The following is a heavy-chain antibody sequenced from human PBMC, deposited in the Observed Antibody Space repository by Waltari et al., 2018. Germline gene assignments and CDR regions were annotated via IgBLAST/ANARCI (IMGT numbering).Heavy chain of an antibody. J-gene: IGHJ4*02. Sequence: EVQLLESGGGLIQPGGSLRLSCAASGFVFSTNAMSWVRQLPGKGWEWVSGIGSGGGTHYTDSVKGRFTISRDNSKSSLYLQMNSLRAEDTAVYYCAKDLYWWTAADYWGQGILVTVSS. D-gene: IGHD6-13*01. CDR3: AKDLYWWTAADY. CDR1: GFVFSTNA. V-gene: IGHV3-23*01. CDR2: IGSGGGT.